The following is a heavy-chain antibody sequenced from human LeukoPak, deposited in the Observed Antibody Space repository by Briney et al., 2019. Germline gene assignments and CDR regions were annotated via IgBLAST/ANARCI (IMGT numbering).Heavy chain of an antibody. V-gene: IGHV1-2*02. CDR1: GYTFTGYY. CDR2: INPNSGGT. D-gene: IGHD6-19*01. J-gene: IGHJ5*02. CDR3: ARDRSIAVEGGWFDP. Sequence: ASVRVSCKASGYTFTGYYMHWVRQAPGQGLEWMRWINPNSGGTNYAQKFQGRVTMTRDTSISTAYMELSRLRSDDTAVYYCARDRSIAVEGGWFDPWGQGTLVTVSS.